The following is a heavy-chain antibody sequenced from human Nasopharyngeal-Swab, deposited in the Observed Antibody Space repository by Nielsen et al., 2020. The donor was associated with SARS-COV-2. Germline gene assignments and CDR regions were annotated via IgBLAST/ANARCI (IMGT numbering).Heavy chain of an antibody. D-gene: IGHD5-12*01. J-gene: IGHJ4*02. V-gene: IGHV3-48*02. Sequence: GGSLRLSCAASGFTFSNYNMHWVRQAPGKGLAWISYISKSSSTVYYADSVKGRITISRDNAKSSLYLQMNRLTNEDTAVYYCAREGSFVAPDTFDRWGQGTLVTVSS. CDR2: ISKSSSTV. CDR1: GFTFSNYN. CDR3: AREGSFVAPDTFDR.